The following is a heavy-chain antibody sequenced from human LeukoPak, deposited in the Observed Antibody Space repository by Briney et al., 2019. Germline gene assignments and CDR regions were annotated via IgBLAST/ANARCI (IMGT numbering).Heavy chain of an antibody. V-gene: IGHV3-23*01. Sequence: GGSLRLSCVASGFSFNNYAMNWVRQAPGKGLEWVSLIIGSSGTTFYADSVKGRFTISRDKSKSTLYLQMNSLRAEDTAVYYCARGAYDYIEIAYFDYWGQGSLVTVSS. CDR1: GFSFNNYA. J-gene: IGHJ4*02. CDR2: IIGSSGTT. D-gene: IGHD5-12*01. CDR3: ARGAYDYIEIAYFDY.